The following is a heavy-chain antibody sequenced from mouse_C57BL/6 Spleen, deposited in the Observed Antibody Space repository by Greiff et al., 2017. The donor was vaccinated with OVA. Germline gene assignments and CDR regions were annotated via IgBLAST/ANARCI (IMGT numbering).Heavy chain of an antibody. Sequence: QVHVKQPGAELVRPGSSVKLSCKASGYTFTSYWMHWVKQRPIQGLEWIGNIDPSDSETHYNQKFKDKATLTVDKSSSTAYMQLSSLTSEDSAVYYCARESNYFDYWGQGTTLTVSS. CDR2: IDPSDSET. J-gene: IGHJ2*01. D-gene: IGHD5-1*01. CDR1: GYTFTSYW. CDR3: ARESNYFDY. V-gene: IGHV1-52*01.